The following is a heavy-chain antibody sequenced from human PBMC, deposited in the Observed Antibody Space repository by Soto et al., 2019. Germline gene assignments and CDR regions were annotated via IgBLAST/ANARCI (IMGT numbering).Heavy chain of an antibody. CDR2: ITWNSGNI. J-gene: IGHJ4*01. CDR3: AKDHLGGAMAVPFFDS. Sequence: EVQLVESGGGLIQPGRSLRLSCAASGFNFDDYAMHWVRQAPGKGLEWVAGITWNSGNIAYADYVKGRFTISRDNAKNSLYLQMNSLRPEYTAFYFCAKDHLGGAMAVPFFDSRGDGALVTVSS. CDR1: GFNFDDYA. D-gene: IGHD3-16*01. V-gene: IGHV3-9*01.